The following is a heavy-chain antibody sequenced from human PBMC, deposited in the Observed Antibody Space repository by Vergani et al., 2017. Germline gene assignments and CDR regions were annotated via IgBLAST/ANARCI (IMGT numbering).Heavy chain of an antibody. V-gene: IGHV1-24*01. CDR1: GYTLTELS. J-gene: IGHJ4*02. D-gene: IGHD6-13*01. CDR3: ATGGIAADKLGY. CDR2: FDPEDGET. Sequence: QVQLVQSGAEVKKPGASVKVSCKVSGYTLTELSMPWVRQAPGKGLEWMGGFDPEDGETIYAQKFQGRVTMTEDTSTDTAYMELSSLISEDTAVYYCATGGIAADKLGYWGQGTLVTVSS.